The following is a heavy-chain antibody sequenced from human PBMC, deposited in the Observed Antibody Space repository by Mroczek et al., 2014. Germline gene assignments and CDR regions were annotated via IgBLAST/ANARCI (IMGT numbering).Heavy chain of an antibody. CDR3: ARGRENGYVWGSSHTNWFDP. J-gene: IGHJ5*02. CDR2: MNPNSGNT. CDR1: GYTFTSYD. Sequence: QVQLVESGAEVKKPGASVKVSCKASGYTFTSYDINWVRQATGQGLEWMGWMNPNSGNTGYAQKFQGRVTMTRNTSISTAYMELSSLRSEDTAVYYCARGRENGYVWGSSHTNWFDPWGQGTLVTVSS. V-gene: IGHV1-8*01. D-gene: IGHD3-16*01.